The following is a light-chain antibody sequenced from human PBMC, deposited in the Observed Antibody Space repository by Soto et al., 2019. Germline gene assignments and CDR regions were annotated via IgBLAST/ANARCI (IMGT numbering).Light chain of an antibody. CDR1: TSDVGGYNY. Sequence: QSALTQPASVSGSPGQSITISCTGTTSDVGGYNYVSWYQHHPGKAPKLLIYGVSYRPSGISNRFSGSKSGNTASLTISGLQAEDEADYYCTSYTITSSPVVFGGGTKVTVL. CDR3: TSYTITSSPVV. CDR2: GVS. V-gene: IGLV2-14*01. J-gene: IGLJ2*01.